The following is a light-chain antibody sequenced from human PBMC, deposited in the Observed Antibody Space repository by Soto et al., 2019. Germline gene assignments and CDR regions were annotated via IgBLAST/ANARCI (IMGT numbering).Light chain of an antibody. V-gene: IGLV1-40*01. CDR2: GNS. J-gene: IGLJ3*02. CDR1: SSNIGAGYD. CDR3: QSYDSSLSGWV. Sequence: QSVLTQPPSVSGAPGQRVTISCTGSSSNIGAGYDVHWYQQLPGTAPHLLIYGNSNRPSGVPDRFSGSKSGTSASLAITGLRAEDEADYYCQSYDSSLSGWVFGGGTKVTVL.